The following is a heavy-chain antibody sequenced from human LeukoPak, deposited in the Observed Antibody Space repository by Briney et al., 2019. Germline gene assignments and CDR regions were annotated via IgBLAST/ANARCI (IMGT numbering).Heavy chain of an antibody. CDR1: GYSFTSYW. J-gene: IGHJ4*02. V-gene: IGHV5-51*01. D-gene: IGHD5-18*01. CDR3: ARSNVDTAMVTLPFDY. CDR2: IYPGDSDT. Sequence: GESLKISCKGSGYSFTSYWIGWVRQMPGKGLEWMGIIYPGDSDTRNSPSFQGQVTISADKSISTAYLQWSSLKASDTAMYYCARSNVDTAMVTLPFDYWGQGTLVTVSS.